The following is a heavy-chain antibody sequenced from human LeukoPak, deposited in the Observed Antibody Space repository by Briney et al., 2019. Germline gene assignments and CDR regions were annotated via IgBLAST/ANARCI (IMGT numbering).Heavy chain of an antibody. V-gene: IGHV3-21*01. CDR2: ISSSSSYI. CDR1: GFTFSSYW. CDR3: ARDSPLHDAFDI. D-gene: IGHD2-15*01. Sequence: GGSLRLSCAASGFTFSSYWMNWVRQAPGKGLEWVSSISSSSSYIYYADSVKGRFTISRDNAKNSLYLQMNSLRAEDTAVYYCARDSPLHDAFDIWGQGTMVTVSS. J-gene: IGHJ3*02.